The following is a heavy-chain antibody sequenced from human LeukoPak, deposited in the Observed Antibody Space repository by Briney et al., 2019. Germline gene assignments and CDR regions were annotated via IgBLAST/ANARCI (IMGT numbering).Heavy chain of an antibody. D-gene: IGHD3-22*01. Sequence: GESLNISCKGSGYSFTSYWIGWVGQLPGKGLEWMGIIYPGDSATRYSPSFQGQVTISADKSISTTYLQWSSLKASDTAMYYCARLNRAYYYDSSGVGAAFDIWGQGTMVTVSS. J-gene: IGHJ3*02. V-gene: IGHV5-51*01. CDR3: ARLNRAYYYDSSGVGAAFDI. CDR2: IYPGDSAT. CDR1: GYSFTSYW.